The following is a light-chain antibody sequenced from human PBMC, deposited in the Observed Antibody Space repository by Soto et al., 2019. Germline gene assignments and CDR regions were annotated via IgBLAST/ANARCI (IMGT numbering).Light chain of an antibody. CDR1: NSDVGAYNY. V-gene: IGLV2-14*01. CDR2: EVN. J-gene: IGLJ3*02. Sequence: QSALTQPASVSGSPGQSITISCTGSNSDVGAYNYVSWYQQHPGKAPKLIIYEVNNRPSGVSYRFSGSKSGNTASLTISGLQADDEADYYCASYTISSPRVFGGGTKVTVL. CDR3: ASYTISSPRV.